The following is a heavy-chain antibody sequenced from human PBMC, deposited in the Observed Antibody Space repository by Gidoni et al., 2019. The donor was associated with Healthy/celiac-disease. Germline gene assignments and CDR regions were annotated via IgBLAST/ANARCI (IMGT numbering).Heavy chain of an antibody. CDR2: ISGSGGST. CDR1: GFTFSSYA. V-gene: IGHV3-23*01. CDR3: AKDPYGYEPYYFDY. Sequence: EVQLLESVGGLVQPGGSLRLSCAASGFTFSSYAMRWVRQAPGKGLEWVSAISGSGGSTYYADAVKGRFTISRDNSKNTLYLQMNSLRAEDTAVYYWAKDPYGYEPYYFDYWGQGTLVTVSS. D-gene: IGHD2-2*01. J-gene: IGHJ4*02.